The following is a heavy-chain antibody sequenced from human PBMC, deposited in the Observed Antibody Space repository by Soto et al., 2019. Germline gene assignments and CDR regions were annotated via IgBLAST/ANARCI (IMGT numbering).Heavy chain of an antibody. V-gene: IGHV3-30*03. CDR2: ISYYGNTE. CDR1: GFTFSNYA. Sequence: LILSCASSGFTFSNYAMRWVRQPPGKGLEWVGLISYYGNTEYYPDSVKGGLNISRDNSKNPLYLQMNSLGAEYTAVYYCGSIVPNGTYGGVYFHHWGQGTLVTVSS. J-gene: IGHJ1*01. D-gene: IGHD3-16*01. CDR3: GSIVPNGTYGGVYFHH.